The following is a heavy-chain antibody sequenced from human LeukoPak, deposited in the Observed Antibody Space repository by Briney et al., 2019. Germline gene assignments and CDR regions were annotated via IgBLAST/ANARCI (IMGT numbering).Heavy chain of an antibody. CDR3: ARMMTPRLYYDSSGYYYGAFDI. CDR1: GYTFTGYY. D-gene: IGHD3-22*01. CDR2: INPNRGGT. Sequence: ASVKVSCKASGYTFTGYYMHWVRQAPGQGLEWMGWINPNRGGTNYAQKFQGRVTMTRDTSTSTAYMELRSLRSDDTAVYYCARMMTPRLYYDSSGYYYGAFDIWGQGTMVTVSS. J-gene: IGHJ3*02. V-gene: IGHV1-2*02.